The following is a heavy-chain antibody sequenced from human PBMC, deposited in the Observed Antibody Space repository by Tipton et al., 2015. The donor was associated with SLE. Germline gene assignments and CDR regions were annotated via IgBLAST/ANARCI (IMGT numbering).Heavy chain of an antibody. V-gene: IGHV4-59*01. J-gene: IGHJ4*02. CDR2: IYYSGST. CDR1: GGSISSYY. Sequence: LRLSCTVSGGSISSYYWSWIRQPPGKGLEWIGYIYYSGSTNYNPSLKSRVTISVDTSKNQFSLKLSSVTAADTAVYYCARENTAMVYWGQGTLVTVSS. CDR3: ARENTAMVY. D-gene: IGHD5-18*01.